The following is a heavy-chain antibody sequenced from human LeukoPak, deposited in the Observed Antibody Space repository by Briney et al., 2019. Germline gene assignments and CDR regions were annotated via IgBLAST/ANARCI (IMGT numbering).Heavy chain of an antibody. D-gene: IGHD3-22*01. CDR2: ISGSGGST. J-gene: IGHJ4*02. CDR3: AKTTEYYYDSSGYLRY. CDR1: GFTFSSYA. V-gene: IGHV3-23*01. Sequence: SGGSLRLSCAASGFTFSSYAMSWVRQAPGKGLEWVSAISGSGGSTYYADSVKGRFTISRDNSKNTLYLQMNSLRAEDTAVYYCAKTTEYYYDSSGYLRYWGQGTLVTVSS.